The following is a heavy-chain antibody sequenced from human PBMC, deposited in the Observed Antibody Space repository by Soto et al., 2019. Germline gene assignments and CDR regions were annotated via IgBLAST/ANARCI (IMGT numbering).Heavy chain of an antibody. J-gene: IGHJ6*02. V-gene: IGHV3-48*03. CDR3: ERGSGYSYGPTIMDV. Sequence: HPXGSLRLPCSASGFTFSSYEMNWVRQAPGKGLEWVSYISSSGSTIYYADSVKGRFTISRDNAKNSLYLQMNSLRAEDTAVYYCERGSGYSYGPTIMDVWGQGTKVTVYS. CDR2: ISSSGSTI. CDR1: GFTFSSYE. D-gene: IGHD5-18*01.